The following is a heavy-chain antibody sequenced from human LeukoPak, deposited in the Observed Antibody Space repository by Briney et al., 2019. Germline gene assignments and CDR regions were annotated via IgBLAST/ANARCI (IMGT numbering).Heavy chain of an antibody. CDR1: GGSFSGYY. CDR3: ARAGNYDFWSGSLTVFDY. Sequence: SETLSLTCAVYGGSFSGYYWSWIRQPPGKGLEWIGSIYHSGSTYYNPSLKSRVTISVDTSKNQFSLKLSSVTAADTAVYYCARAGNYDFWSGSLTVFDYWGQGTLVTVSS. D-gene: IGHD3-3*01. J-gene: IGHJ4*02. CDR2: IYHSGST. V-gene: IGHV4-34*01.